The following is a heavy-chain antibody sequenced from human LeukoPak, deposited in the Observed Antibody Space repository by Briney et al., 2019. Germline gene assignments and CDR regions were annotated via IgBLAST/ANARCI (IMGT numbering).Heavy chain of an antibody. V-gene: IGHV1-69*05. CDR3: ARGAATTVRGYYYYYVDV. J-gene: IGHJ6*03. D-gene: IGHD1-26*01. Sequence: SVKVSCKASGGTFSSYAISWVRQAPGQGLEWMGGIIPNFGTANYAQKFQGRVTITTDESTSTAYMELSSLRSEDTAVYYCARGAATTVRGYYYYYVDVWGKETTVTVSS. CDR1: GGTFSSYA. CDR2: IIPNFGTA.